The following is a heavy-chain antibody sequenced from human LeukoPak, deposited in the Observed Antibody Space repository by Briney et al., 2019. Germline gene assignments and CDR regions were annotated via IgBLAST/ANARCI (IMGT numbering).Heavy chain of an antibody. Sequence: GGSLTLSCAASGFIFSSYAMSWVREAPARGLEWVSSLRGNGDTFYADSVKGRFTLSRDESRNTVYLHLSELRVEDTAVYYCAKASWVSTADAVLWGQGTVVTVSS. D-gene: IGHD3-16*01. J-gene: IGHJ4*02. CDR2: LRGNGDT. CDR1: GFIFSSYA. V-gene: IGHV3-23*01. CDR3: AKASWVSTADAVL.